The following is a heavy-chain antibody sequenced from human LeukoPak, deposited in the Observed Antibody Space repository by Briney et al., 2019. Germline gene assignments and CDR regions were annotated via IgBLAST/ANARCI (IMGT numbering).Heavy chain of an antibody. Sequence: GGSLRLSCAASGFTFSSYAMSWVRQAPGKGLEWVANIKQDGSEKYYVDSVKGRFTISRDNAKNSLYLQMNSLRAEDTAVYYCARDGPEIVATMYYYYYYGMDVWGQGTTVTVSS. CDR1: GFTFSSYA. J-gene: IGHJ6*02. V-gene: IGHV3-7*01. CDR2: IKQDGSEK. D-gene: IGHD5-12*01. CDR3: ARDGPEIVATMYYYYYYGMDV.